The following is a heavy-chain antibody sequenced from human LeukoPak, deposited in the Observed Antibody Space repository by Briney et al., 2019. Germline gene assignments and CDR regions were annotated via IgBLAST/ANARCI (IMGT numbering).Heavy chain of an antibody. CDR3: ARGTHEIHYSDSSGYHFDY. D-gene: IGHD3-22*01. J-gene: IGHJ4*02. V-gene: IGHV4-59*01. CDR2: IYYSGST. CDR1: GGSISSYY. Sequence: SETLSLTCTVSGGSISSYYWSWIRQPPGKGLEWIGYIYYSGSTNYNPSLKSRVTISVDTSKNQFSLKLSSVTAADTAVYYCARGTHEIHYSDSSGYHFDYWGQGTLVTVSS.